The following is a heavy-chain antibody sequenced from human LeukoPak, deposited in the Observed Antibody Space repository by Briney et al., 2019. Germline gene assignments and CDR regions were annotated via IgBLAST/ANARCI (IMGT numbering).Heavy chain of an antibody. D-gene: IGHD1-26*01. CDR2: IIPIFGTA. J-gene: IGHJ6*02. CDR1: GGTFSSYA. V-gene: IGHV1-69*13. Sequence: SVKVSCKASGGTFSSYAISWVRQAPGQGLEWMGGIIPIFGTANYAQKFQGRVTITADESTSTAYMELSSLRSEDTAVYYCASTLEGATPRPYYYYYYGMDVWGQGTTVTVSS. CDR3: ASTLEGATPRPYYYYYYGMDV.